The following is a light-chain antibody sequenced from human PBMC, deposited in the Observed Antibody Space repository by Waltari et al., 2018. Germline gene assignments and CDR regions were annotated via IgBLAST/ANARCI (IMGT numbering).Light chain of an antibody. V-gene: IGKV1-13*02. CDR1: QGINTA. CDR3: QQFISYPRT. CDR2: DAS. Sequence: IQLTQSPSSLSASLGDRVTITCRASQGINTALAWYQQKPGKDPNLLIYDASNLESGVPERFSGSGSGTDFSLTISSLQPEDFATYYCQQFISYPRTFGGGTKVEIK. J-gene: IGKJ4*01.